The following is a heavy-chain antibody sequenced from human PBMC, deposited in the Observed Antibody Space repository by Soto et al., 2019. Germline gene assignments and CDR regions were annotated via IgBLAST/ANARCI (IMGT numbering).Heavy chain of an antibody. Sequence: ASVKVSCKASGYTFTSYDINWVRQATGQGLEWMGWMNPNSGNTGYAQKFQGRVTMTRNTSISTAYMELSSLRSEDTAVYYCARVPYDFWSGYPTYYFDYWGQGXLVTVYS. CDR2: MNPNSGNT. CDR3: ARVPYDFWSGYPTYYFDY. CDR1: GYTFTSYD. D-gene: IGHD3-3*01. J-gene: IGHJ4*02. V-gene: IGHV1-8*01.